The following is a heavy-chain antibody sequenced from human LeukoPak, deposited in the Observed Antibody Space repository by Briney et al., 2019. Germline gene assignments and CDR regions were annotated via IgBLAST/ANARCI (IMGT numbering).Heavy chain of an antibody. CDR3: ARDRNAYCSKTTCTNYFDY. J-gene: IGHJ4*02. CDR1: GFIFREYY. V-gene: IGHV3-11*01. D-gene: IGHD2-2*01. CDR2: ISSSGITK. Sequence: GGSLRLSCGASGFIFREYYMSWIRPAPGKGLEWVSSISSSGITKYYADSVKGRLSTSRDNAKSSVFLQMNSLTVEDTAVYYCARDRNAYCSKTTCTNYFDYWGQGILVTVST.